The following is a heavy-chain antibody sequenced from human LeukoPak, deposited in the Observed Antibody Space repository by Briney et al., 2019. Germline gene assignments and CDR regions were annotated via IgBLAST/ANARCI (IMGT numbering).Heavy chain of an antibody. D-gene: IGHD1-14*01. J-gene: IGHJ5*02. CDR3: ARVIPEAGFDP. Sequence: SETLSLTCSVSGSSISNYYWSWIRQSAGKGLEWIGRMSSSGTTNYNPSLESRVTMSVDTSKNQVSLKLCSVTAADTAVYYCARVIPEAGFDPWGQGTLVTVSS. CDR1: GSSISNYY. CDR2: MSSSGTT. V-gene: IGHV4-4*07.